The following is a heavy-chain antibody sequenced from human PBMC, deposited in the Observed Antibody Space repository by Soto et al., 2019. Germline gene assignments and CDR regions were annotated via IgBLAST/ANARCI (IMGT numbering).Heavy chain of an antibody. Sequence: QVQLVESGGGVVQPGRSLRLSCAASGFTFSSYGMHWVRQAPGKGLEWVAVIWYDGSNKYYADSVKGRFTISRDNSKSTLYLQMSSLRAEDTAVYYCARDCSGGSCYSGYYYYYGMDVWGQGTTVTVSS. CDR1: GFTFSSYG. CDR3: ARDCSGGSCYSGYYYYYGMDV. V-gene: IGHV3-33*01. CDR2: IWYDGSNK. D-gene: IGHD2-15*01. J-gene: IGHJ6*02.